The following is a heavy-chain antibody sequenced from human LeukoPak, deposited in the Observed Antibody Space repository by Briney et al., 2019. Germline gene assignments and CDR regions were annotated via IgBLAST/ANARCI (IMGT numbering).Heavy chain of an antibody. V-gene: IGHV3-11*01. Sequence: PGGSLRLSCAASELSFSDYYMSWIRQAPGRGLEWVSYISSSGSTIYYADSVKGRFTISRDNAKNSLYLQMNSLRADDTAVYYCARTYTSNWWFDPWGQGILVTVSS. J-gene: IGHJ5*02. CDR1: ELSFSDYY. D-gene: IGHD6-13*01. CDR2: ISSSGSTI. CDR3: ARTYTSNWWFDP.